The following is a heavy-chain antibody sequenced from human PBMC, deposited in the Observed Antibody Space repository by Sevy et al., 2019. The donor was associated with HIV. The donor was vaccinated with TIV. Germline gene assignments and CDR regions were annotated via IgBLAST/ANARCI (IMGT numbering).Heavy chain of an antibody. J-gene: IGHJ6*02. V-gene: IGHV3-30-3*01. CDR1: GFILRNYV. CDR2: VSFDGSDK. D-gene: IGHD3-10*01. CDR3: ARDQAGPSDDYYYYYGMDL. Sequence: GGSLRLSCAASGFILRNYVMYWVRQAPGKGLEWVAAVSFDGSDKFYADSVKGRFTISRDNSKKRLYLQTNSLRAEDTAVYYCARDQAGPSDDYYYYYGMDLWGQGTTVTVSS.